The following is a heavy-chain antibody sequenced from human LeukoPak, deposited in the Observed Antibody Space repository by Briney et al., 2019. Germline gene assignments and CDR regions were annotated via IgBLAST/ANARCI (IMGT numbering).Heavy chain of an antibody. V-gene: IGHV5-51*01. CDR2: IYPGDSDT. Sequence: GESLKISCKGSGYSFTSSWIGWVRQMPGKGLEGMGIIYPGDSDTKSSPSFQGQVTISADKSISTAYLQRSSLKASDTAMYYCARRLHLGADYWGQGTLVIVSS. D-gene: IGHD3-16*01. CDR1: GYSFTSSW. CDR3: ARRLHLGADY. J-gene: IGHJ4*02.